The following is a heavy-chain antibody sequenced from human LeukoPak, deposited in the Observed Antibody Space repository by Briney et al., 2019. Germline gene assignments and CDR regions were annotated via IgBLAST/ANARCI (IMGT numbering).Heavy chain of an antibody. Sequence: TGGSLRLSCAASGFIFSNYAMSWVRQAPGKGPEWVSAVNGSGDTTYYADSVKGRFTISRDNSKNTLYLQMNSLRAEDTAVYYCAKDPRVATIEIFDYWGQGTLVTVSS. CDR2: VNGSGDTT. CDR1: GFIFSNYA. CDR3: AKDPRVATIEIFDY. D-gene: IGHD5-12*01. J-gene: IGHJ4*02. V-gene: IGHV3-23*01.